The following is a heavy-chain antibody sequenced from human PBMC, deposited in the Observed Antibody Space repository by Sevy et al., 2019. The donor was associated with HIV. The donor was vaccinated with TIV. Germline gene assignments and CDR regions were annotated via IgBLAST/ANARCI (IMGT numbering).Heavy chain of an antibody. CDR2: ISWNSGSI. Sequence: GGSLRLSCAASGFTFDDYAMHWVRQAPGKGLEWVSGISWNSGSIGYADSVKGRFTISRDNAKNSLYLQMNSLRAEDTALYYCAKDRLMYCSRTSCEWGYYYYYGMDVWGQGTTVTVSS. CDR3: AKDRLMYCSRTSCEWGYYYYYGMDV. J-gene: IGHJ6*02. D-gene: IGHD2-2*01. CDR1: GFTFDDYA. V-gene: IGHV3-9*01.